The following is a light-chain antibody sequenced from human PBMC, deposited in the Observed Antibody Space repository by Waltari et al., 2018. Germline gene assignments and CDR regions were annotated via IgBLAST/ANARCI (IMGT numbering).Light chain of an antibody. J-gene: IGKJ2*01. CDR3: QRYNSYSNT. CDR1: QHINTY. Sequence: DIQMTQSSSTLSASVGDRVTITCRASQHINTYLAWYQHKTGKAPKLLIYRGSTLESGVPLRFSGSGSGTEFTLTISSLQPDDFATYYCQRYNSYSNTFGQGNKLEIK. V-gene: IGKV1-5*01. CDR2: RGS.